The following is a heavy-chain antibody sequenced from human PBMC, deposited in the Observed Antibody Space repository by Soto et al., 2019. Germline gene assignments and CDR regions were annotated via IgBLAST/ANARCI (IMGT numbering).Heavy chain of an antibody. D-gene: IGHD1-20*01. CDR1: GGSISSSNW. V-gene: IGHV4-4*02. CDR2: IYHSGST. CDR3: ARYQGITGTGRFDP. Sequence: PSETLSLTCAVSGGSISSSNWWSCVRQPPGKGLEWIGEIYHSGSTNYNPSLKSRVTISVDKSKNQFSLKLSSVTAADTAVYYCARYQGITGTGRFDPWGQGTLVTVSS. J-gene: IGHJ5*02.